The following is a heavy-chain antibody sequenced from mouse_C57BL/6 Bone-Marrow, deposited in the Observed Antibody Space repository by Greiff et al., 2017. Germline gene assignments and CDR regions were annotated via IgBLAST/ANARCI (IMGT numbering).Heavy chain of an antibody. CDR2: IYPGSGST. CDR1: GYTFTSYC. D-gene: IGHD4-1*01. J-gene: IGHJ2*01. V-gene: IGHV1-55*01. Sequence: QVQLQQPGAELVKPGASVKLSCKASGYTFTSYCITWVKLRPGPGLEWIGDIYPGSGSTNYNEKFKSKATLTVDTSTSTAYMQLSSLTSEDSAVYYCAREGGTGTHFDYWGQGTTLTVSS. CDR3: AREGGTGTHFDY.